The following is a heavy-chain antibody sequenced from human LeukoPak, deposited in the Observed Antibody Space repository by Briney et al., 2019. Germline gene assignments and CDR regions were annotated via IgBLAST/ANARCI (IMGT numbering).Heavy chain of an antibody. CDR2: IYWDDDK. J-gene: IGHJ5*02. CDR1: GFSLSTSGVG. Sequence: SGPTLVNPTQTLTLTCTFSGFSLSTSGVGVGWIRQPPGKALEWLAPIYWDDDKRYSPSLKSRLTITKDTSKNQVVLTMTNMDPVDTATYYCAHSPSDDILTGYSFNWFDPWGQGTLVTVSS. D-gene: IGHD3-9*01. V-gene: IGHV2-5*02. CDR3: AHSPSDDILTGYSFNWFDP.